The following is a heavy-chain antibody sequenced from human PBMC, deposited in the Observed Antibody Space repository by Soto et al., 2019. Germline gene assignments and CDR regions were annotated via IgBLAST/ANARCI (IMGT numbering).Heavy chain of an antibody. D-gene: IGHD2-21*01. J-gene: IGHJ5*02. CDR3: ARTRGNVVGLNLEDTYFDP. Sequence: QVQLQASGPGLVKPSQTLSLICTVSGGSISTGDFSWSWIRQHPGKGLEWIGDMYHSGSPYYNPSPKSRLTLSVDPSKSQCSLRLSSVTAADTAVYSCARTRGNVVGLNLEDTYFDPWGQGTLVTVSS. CDR1: GGSISTGDFS. CDR2: MYHSGSP. V-gene: IGHV4-31*03.